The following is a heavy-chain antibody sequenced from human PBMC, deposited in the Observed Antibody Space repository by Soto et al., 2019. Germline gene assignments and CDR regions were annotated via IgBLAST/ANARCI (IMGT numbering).Heavy chain of an antibody. CDR1: GFTFSSYS. V-gene: IGHV3-21*01. D-gene: IGHD2-15*01. CDR3: ARDPGYCSGGSCYEFDY. CDR2: ISSSSSYI. J-gene: IGHJ4*02. Sequence: EVQLVESGGGLVKPGGSLRLSCAASGFTFSSYSMNWVRQAPGKGLEWVSSISSSSSYIYYADSVKGRFTISRDNAKNSLYLQMNSLRAEDTAVYYCARDPGYCSGGSCYEFDYWGQGTLVTVSS.